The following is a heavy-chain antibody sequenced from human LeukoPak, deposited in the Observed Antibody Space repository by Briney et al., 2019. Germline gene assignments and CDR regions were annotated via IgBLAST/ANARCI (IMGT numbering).Heavy chain of an antibody. D-gene: IGHD3-3*01. CDR3: ARGGRRRFLEWLPKTGGFDY. J-gene: IGHJ4*02. CDR2: INPSGGST. Sequence: EASVKVSCKASGYTFTSYYMHWVRQAPGQGLEWMGIINPSGGSTSYAQKFQGRVTMTRDMSTSTVYMELSSLRSEDTAVYYCARGGRRRFLEWLPKTGGFDYWGQGTLVTVSS. CDR1: GYTFTSYY. V-gene: IGHV1-46*01.